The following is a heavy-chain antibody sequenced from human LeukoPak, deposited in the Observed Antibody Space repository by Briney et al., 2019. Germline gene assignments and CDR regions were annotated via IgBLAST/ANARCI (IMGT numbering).Heavy chain of an antibody. V-gene: IGHV5-10-1*04. CDR2: IDPSDSYT. Sequence: GESLKISCKGSGYSFTSYWISWVRQMPGKGLEWMGRIDPSDSYTNYSPSFQGQVTISADKSISTAYLQWSSLKASDTAIYYCARLGYCSSASCYYGMDVWGQGTTVTVSS. CDR1: GYSFTSYW. CDR3: ARLGYCSSASCYYGMDV. J-gene: IGHJ6*02. D-gene: IGHD2-2*01.